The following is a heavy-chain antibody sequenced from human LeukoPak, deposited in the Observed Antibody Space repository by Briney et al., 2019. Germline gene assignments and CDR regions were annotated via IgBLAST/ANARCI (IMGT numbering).Heavy chain of an antibody. D-gene: IGHD6-19*01. CDR1: GFTFSDYY. Sequence: RGSLRLSCAASGFTFSDYYMSWIRQAPGKGLEWVSYISSSSSYTNYADSVKGRFTISRDNAKNSLYLQMNSLRAEDTAVYYCARDKGLVGNDAFDIWGQGTMVTVSS. V-gene: IGHV3-11*05. CDR2: ISSSSSYT. J-gene: IGHJ3*02. CDR3: ARDKGLVGNDAFDI.